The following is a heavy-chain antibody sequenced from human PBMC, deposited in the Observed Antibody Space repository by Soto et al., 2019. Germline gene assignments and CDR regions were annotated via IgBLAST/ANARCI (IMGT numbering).Heavy chain of an antibody. CDR1: KFTFSISA. V-gene: IGHV3-23*01. CDR3: AKDPGDIVVVPAAYFDY. CDR2: ISGNGGST. J-gene: IGHJ4*02. D-gene: IGHD2-2*01. Sequence: GSLRLSCASCKFTFSISAISVARQAPGKELKWVSAISGNGGSTYYADSVKGGFTISRDNSKNTLYLQMNSLRAEDTAVYYCAKDPGDIVVVPAAYFDYWGQGTLVTISS.